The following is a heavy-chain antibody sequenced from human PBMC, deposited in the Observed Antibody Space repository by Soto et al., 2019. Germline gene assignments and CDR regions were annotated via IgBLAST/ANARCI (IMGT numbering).Heavy chain of an antibody. Sequence: SVKVSCKASGGTFGIYPISCVLQAPGQGLEWMGGIIPIFGTPNYAQKFQGRVMITADENTSTADMELSSLRSEDTAVYYCARDEPYYGMDVWGQGTTVTVSS. V-gene: IGHV1-69*13. CDR1: GGTFGIYP. J-gene: IGHJ6*02. CDR3: ARDEPYYGMDV. D-gene: IGHD3-16*01. CDR2: IIPIFGTP.